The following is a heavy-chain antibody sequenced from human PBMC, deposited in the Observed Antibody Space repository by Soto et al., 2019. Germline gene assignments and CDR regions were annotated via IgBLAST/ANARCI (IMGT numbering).Heavy chain of an antibody. J-gene: IGHJ5*02. Sequence: QVQLVESGGGVVQPGRSLRLSCAASGFTFDSYGMHWVPQAPGKGLEWVAVISSDGNNKYYADSVKGRFTISRDNFKNTLYLQMSSLRADDTAVYYCAKDLLPNTVTTCGSWGQGTLVTVSS. CDR2: ISSDGNNK. CDR3: AKDLLPNTVTTCGS. D-gene: IGHD4-17*01. CDR1: GFTFDSYG. V-gene: IGHV3-30*18.